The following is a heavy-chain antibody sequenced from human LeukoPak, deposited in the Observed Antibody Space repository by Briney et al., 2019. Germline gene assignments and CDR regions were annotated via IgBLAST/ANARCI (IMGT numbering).Heavy chain of an antibody. CDR2: IYTSGST. D-gene: IGHD5-24*01. CDR3: ARGRDGYNYGTDY. CDR1: GGSISSGSYY. Sequence: SETLSLTCTVSGGSISSGSYYWSWIRQPAGKGLEWIGRIYTSGSTNYNPSLKSRVTISVDTSKNQFSLKLSSVTAADTAVYYCARGRDGYNYGTDYWAREPWSPSPQ. J-gene: IGHJ4*02. V-gene: IGHV4-61*02.